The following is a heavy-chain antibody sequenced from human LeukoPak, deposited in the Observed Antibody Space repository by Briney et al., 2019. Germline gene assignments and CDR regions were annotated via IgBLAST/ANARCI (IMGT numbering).Heavy chain of an antibody. CDR1: GFTFSSYA. J-gene: IGHJ4*02. CDR3: AKVLSKGGGYYLTDF. Sequence: PGGSLRLSCAASGFTFSSYAMSWVRQAPGKGLEWVSAISGSGGSTYYADSVKGRFTISRDNSKNTLYLQMNSLRVEGSAVYYCAKVLSKGGGYYLTDFWGQGTLVTVSS. V-gene: IGHV3-23*01. CDR2: ISGSGGST. D-gene: IGHD3-22*01.